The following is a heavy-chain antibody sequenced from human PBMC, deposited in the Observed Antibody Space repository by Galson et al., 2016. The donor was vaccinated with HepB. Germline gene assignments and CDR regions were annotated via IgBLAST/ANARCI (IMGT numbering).Heavy chain of an antibody. CDR3: ARGSQPPQWQLGGYFDY. CDR1: SDSY. Sequence: SLRLSCAGFSDSYMSWIRQAPGKGLEWVSFTSSSGTYTKYADSVKGRCTISRDNAKNSLYLQMNSLRVEDTAVYYCARGSQPPQWQLGGYFDYWGQGTLVTVSS. CDR2: TSSSGTYT. D-gene: IGHD1-26*01. V-gene: IGHV3-11*06. J-gene: IGHJ4*02.